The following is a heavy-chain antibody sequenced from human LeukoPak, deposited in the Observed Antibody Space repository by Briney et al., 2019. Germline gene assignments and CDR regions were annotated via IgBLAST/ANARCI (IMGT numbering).Heavy chain of an antibody. V-gene: IGHV3-23*01. J-gene: IGHJ4*02. D-gene: IGHD3-22*01. Sequence: GGSLRLSCAASGFTFSSYAMSWVRQAPGKGLEWVSAISGSGGSTYYADSVKGRFTISRDNSKNTLYLQMNSLRAEDTAVYYCARDRGDYYYDSSGSLGYWGQGTLVTVSS. CDR1: GFTFSSYA. CDR2: ISGSGGST. CDR3: ARDRGDYYYDSSGSLGY.